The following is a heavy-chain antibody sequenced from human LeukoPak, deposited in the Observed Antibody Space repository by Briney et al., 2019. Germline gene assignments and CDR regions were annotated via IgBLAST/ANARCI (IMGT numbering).Heavy chain of an antibody. CDR3: ARRYSSRRAKYCFLWHL. CDR1: GYRFTSYC. J-gene: IGHJ6*03. CDR2: IYPGHSYT. V-gene: IGHV5-51*01. Sequence: GESLKIFCKGSGYRFTSYCIGWVRQMPGKRLECMGIIYPGHSYTRYSPFFRAQVTISADKSLSTPYLQWSSLNAADTPIYYCARRYSSRRAKYCFLWHLWGKRPTV. D-gene: IGHD6-19*01.